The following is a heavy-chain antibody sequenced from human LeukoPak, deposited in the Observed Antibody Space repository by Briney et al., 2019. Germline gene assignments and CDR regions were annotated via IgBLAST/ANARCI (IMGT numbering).Heavy chain of an antibody. CDR1: GGTLSSYA. V-gene: IGHV1-69*13. Sequence: ASVKVSCKASGGTLSSYAISWVRQAPGQGLEWMGGIIPIFGTANYAQKFQGRVTITADESTSTAYMELSSLRSEDTAVYYCARGSLVAAGTVLGRLGFAGEEEWGQGTLVTVSS. CDR3: ARGSLVAAGTVLGRLGFAGEEE. D-gene: IGHD6-13*01. J-gene: IGHJ4*02. CDR2: IIPIFGTA.